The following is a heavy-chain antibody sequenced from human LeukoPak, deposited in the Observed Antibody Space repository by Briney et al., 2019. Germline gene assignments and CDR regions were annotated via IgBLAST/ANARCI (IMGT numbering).Heavy chain of an antibody. CDR2: IRYDGSNK. CDR3: AKETSGYSYGGGTLDY. D-gene: IGHD5-18*01. J-gene: IGHJ4*02. V-gene: IGHV3-30*02. CDR1: GFTFSSYG. Sequence: GGSLRLSCAASGFTFSSYGMHWVRQAPGKGLEWVAFIRYDGSNKYYADSVKGRITISRDNSKNTLYLQMNSLRAEDTAVYYCAKETSGYSYGGGTLDYWGQGTLVTVSS.